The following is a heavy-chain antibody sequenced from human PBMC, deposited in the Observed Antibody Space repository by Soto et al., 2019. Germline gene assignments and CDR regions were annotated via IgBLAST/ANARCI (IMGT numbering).Heavy chain of an antibody. CDR3: ARDYFYYDSSGYFDY. D-gene: IGHD3-22*01. Sequence: QVQLVQSGAEVKKPGASVKVSCKASGYTFTSYAMHWVRQAPGQRLEWMGWINAGNGNTKYSQKFQGRVTITRDTSASTAYMELSSLRSEDTAVYYCARDYFYYDSSGYFDYWGQGTLVTVSS. J-gene: IGHJ4*02. V-gene: IGHV1-3*01. CDR1: GYTFTSYA. CDR2: INAGNGNT.